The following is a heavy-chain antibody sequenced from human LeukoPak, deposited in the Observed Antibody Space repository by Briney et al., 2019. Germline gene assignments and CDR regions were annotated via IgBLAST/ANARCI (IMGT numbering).Heavy chain of an antibody. CDR1: GFTFSSYV. CDR2: ISYDGSNK. D-gene: IGHD6-13*01. J-gene: IGHJ6*02. Sequence: GGSLRLSCAASGFTFSSYVMPWVRQAPGKGLEWVAVISYDGSNKYYADSVKGRFTISRDNSKNTLYLQMNSLRAEDTAVYYCARGDSSSWAPYYYYGMDVWGQGTTVTVSS. CDR3: ARGDSSSWAPYYYYGMDV. V-gene: IGHV3-30-3*01.